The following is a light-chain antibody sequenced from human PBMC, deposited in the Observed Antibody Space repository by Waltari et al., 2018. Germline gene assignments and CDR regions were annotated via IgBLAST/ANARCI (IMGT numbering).Light chain of an antibody. CDR3: QQYYSTPYT. V-gene: IGKV4-1*01. CDR2: WSS. Sequence: DIVMTQSPDSLAVSLGKRATINCKSSQSVLYSSINKNYLAWYQQKPGQPPTLLIYWSSTRESGVPDRFSGSGSGTDFTLTISSLQAEDVAVYYCQQYYSTPYTFGQGTKLEIK. CDR1: QSVLYSSINKNY. J-gene: IGKJ2*01.